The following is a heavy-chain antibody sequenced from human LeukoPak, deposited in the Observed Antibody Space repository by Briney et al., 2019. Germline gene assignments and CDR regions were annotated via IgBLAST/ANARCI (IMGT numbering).Heavy chain of an antibody. CDR3: ARSTGVFNYYDSRGGAFDI. CDR1: AYSISSGYD. V-gene: IGHV4-38-2*02. J-gene: IGHJ3*02. D-gene: IGHD3-22*01. CDR2: IFRSGTT. Sequence: PSQTLSPTCTVSAYSISSGYDWGWIRQPPGKGLEWIGGIFRSGTTYYKPSLRSRVTISVDTSKNQLSLKLSSVTAADTAVYYCARSTGVFNYYDSRGGAFDIWGQGTMVTVSS.